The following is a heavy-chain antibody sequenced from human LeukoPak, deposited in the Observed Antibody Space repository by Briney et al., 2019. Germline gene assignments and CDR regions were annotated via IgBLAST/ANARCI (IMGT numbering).Heavy chain of an antibody. CDR2: IYYSGST. CDR1: GGSISSGDYY. V-gene: IGHV4-30-4*01. CDR3: ARVPSSLYCSGGSCYTFDY. J-gene: IGHJ4*02. D-gene: IGHD2-15*01. Sequence: SETLSLTCTVPGGSISSGDYYWSWIRQPPGKGLEWIGYIYYSGSTYYNPSLKSRVTISVDTSKNQFSLKLSSVTAADTAVYYCARVPSSLYCSGGSCYTFDYWGQGTLVTVSS.